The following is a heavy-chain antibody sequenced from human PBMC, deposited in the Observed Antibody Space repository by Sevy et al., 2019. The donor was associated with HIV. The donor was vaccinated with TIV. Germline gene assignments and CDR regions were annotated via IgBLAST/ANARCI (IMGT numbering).Heavy chain of an antibody. D-gene: IGHD2-2*02. J-gene: IGHJ3*02. V-gene: IGHV3-11*06. CDR2: ISSSGTYT. Sequence: GGSLRLSCVASAFNFSDYYINWIRQAPGKGLEWISYISSSGTYTNYADSVKGRFTISRDNGKNSVYLQMHSLRAEDAAVYYCATCSSGNCFTAERSFDIWGQGTMVTVSS. CDR1: AFNFSDYY. CDR3: ATCSSGNCFTAERSFDI.